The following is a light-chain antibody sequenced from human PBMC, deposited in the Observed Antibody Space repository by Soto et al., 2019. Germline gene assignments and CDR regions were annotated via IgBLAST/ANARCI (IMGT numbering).Light chain of an antibody. J-gene: IGKJ1*01. CDR3: QQYNTYSWT. CDR2: EAS. CDR1: QSISSW. Sequence: DSQMTQSPSTLSASVGDRVTITCRASQSISSWLAWYQQKPGKAPRLLIYEASSLKSGVPSRFSGSGSGEEFTLTISSLQPDDFAPYYCQQYNTYSWTFGQGTKVEIK. V-gene: IGKV1-5*01.